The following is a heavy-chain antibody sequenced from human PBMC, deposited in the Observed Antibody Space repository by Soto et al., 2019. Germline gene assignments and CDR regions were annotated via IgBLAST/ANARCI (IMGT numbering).Heavy chain of an antibody. Sequence: GGSLRLSCAASGFVVSTYAVTWVRQAPGKGLEWVSGITGSVTEAHYADSVKGRFTISRDNSKNTVYLQMNSLRAEDTAIYYCAKLRFLEWLVNLDVWGQGTTVTVYS. CDR2: ITGSVTEA. J-gene: IGHJ6*01. CDR3: AKLRFLEWLVNLDV. CDR1: GFVVSTYA. D-gene: IGHD3-3*01. V-gene: IGHV3-23*01.